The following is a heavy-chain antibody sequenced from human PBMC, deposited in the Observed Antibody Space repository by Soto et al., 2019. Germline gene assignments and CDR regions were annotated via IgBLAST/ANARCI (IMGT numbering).Heavy chain of an antibody. CDR1: GFTISSYG. D-gene: IGHD2-2*01. CDR2: ISYDGSNK. J-gene: IGHJ6*02. CDR3: AKDHVAAANRSYYYYYGMDV. Sequence: GGSLRLSCAASGFTISSYGMHWVRQAPGKGLEWVAVISYDGSNKYYADSVKGRFTISRDNSKNTLYLQMNSLRAEDTAVYYCAKDHVAAANRSYYYYYGMDVWGQGTTVTVSS. V-gene: IGHV3-30*18.